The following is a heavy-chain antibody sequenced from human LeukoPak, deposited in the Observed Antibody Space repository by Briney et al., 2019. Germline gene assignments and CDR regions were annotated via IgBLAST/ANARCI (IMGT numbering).Heavy chain of an antibody. D-gene: IGHD3-10*01. CDR3: ARGSLTMVRGVIINNWFDP. CDR1: GGSISSYY. J-gene: IGHJ5*02. V-gene: IGHV4-59*01. CDR2: IYYSGST. Sequence: SETLSLTCTVSGGSISSYYWSWIRQPPGKGLEWIGYIYYSGSTNYNPSLKSRVTISVDTSKNQFSLKLSSVTAADTAVYYCARGSLTMVRGVIINNWFDPWGQGTLVTVSS.